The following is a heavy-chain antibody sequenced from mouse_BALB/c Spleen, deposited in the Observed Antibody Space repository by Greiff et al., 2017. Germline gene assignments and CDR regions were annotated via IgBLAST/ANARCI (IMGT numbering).Heavy chain of an antibody. CDR1: GFTFSSYA. V-gene: IGHV5-9-4*01. CDR3: ARDAEDSSGYVNYFDY. D-gene: IGHD3-2*01. CDR2: ISSGGSYT. Sequence: EVKLVESGGGLVKPGGSLKLSCAASGFTFSSYAMSWVRQSPEKRLEWVAEISSGGSYTYYPDTVTGRFTISRDNAKNTLYLEMSSLRSEDTAMYYCARDAEDSSGYVNYFDYWGQGTTLTVSS. J-gene: IGHJ2*01.